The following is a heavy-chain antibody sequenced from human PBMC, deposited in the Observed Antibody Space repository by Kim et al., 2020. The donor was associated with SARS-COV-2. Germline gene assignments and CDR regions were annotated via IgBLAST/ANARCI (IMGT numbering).Heavy chain of an antibody. D-gene: IGHD4-17*01. CDR1: GGSVSSGSHY. CDR3: ARSRHTTVTMIDY. J-gene: IGHJ4*02. V-gene: IGHV4-61*01. Sequence: SETLSLTCTVSGGSVSSGSHYWSWIRQPQGKGLEWIGYIYYSGSTNYNPSLKSRVTISVDTSKNQFSLKLSSVTAADTAVYYCARSRHTTVTMIDYWGQGTLVTVSS. CDR2: IYYSGST.